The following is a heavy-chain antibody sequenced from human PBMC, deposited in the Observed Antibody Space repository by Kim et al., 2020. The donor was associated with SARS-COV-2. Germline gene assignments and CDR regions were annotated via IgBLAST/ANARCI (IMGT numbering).Heavy chain of an antibody. CDR3: AKDRVITMVRGVIGY. D-gene: IGHD3-10*01. V-gene: IGHV3-23*01. J-gene: IGHJ4*02. Sequence: DSANGRFTISRDKSKNTLYLQMNSLIAEDTAVYYCAKDRVITMVRGVIGYWCQGSLVTVSS.